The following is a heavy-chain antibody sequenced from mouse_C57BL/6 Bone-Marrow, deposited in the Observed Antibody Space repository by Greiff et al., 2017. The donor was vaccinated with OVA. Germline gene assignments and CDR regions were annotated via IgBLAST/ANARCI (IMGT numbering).Heavy chain of an antibody. CDR3: TSVYYSNSYWYFDV. Sequence: EVQLQQSGAELVRPGASVKLSCTASGFNINDYYMHWVKQRPEQGLEWIGRIHPEDGDTEYAPKFQGKATMTADTSSNTSYLQLSSLTSEDTAVYYCTSVYYSNSYWYFDVWGTGTTVTVSS. V-gene: IGHV14-1*01. J-gene: IGHJ1*03. CDR2: IHPEDGDT. CDR1: GFNINDYY. D-gene: IGHD2-5*01.